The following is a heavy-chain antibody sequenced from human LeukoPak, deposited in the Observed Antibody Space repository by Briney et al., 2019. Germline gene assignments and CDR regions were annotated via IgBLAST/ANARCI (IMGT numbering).Heavy chain of an antibody. V-gene: IGHV4-59*01. CDR3: ARVFDSGSQAYFYYMDV. Sequence: PSETLSLTCNVSDGSIRGYYWSWIRQPPGKGLEWIGYIYSSGSTNYNPSLKSRVTMSVDTSKNQFSLKVSSVTAADTAVYYCARVFDSGSQAYFYYMDVWGKGTTVTISS. D-gene: IGHD3-10*01. J-gene: IGHJ6*03. CDR2: IYSSGST. CDR1: DGSIRGYY.